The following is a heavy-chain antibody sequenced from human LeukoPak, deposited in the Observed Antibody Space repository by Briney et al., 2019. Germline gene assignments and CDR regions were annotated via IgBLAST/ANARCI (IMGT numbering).Heavy chain of an antibody. CDR1: GGSFSGYY. Sequence: NTSETLSLTCAVYGGSFSGYYWSWIRQPPGKGLEWIGEINHSGSTNYNPSLKSRVTISVDTSKNQFSLKLSSVTAADTAVYYCAREMRQWLSPIDPWGQGTLVTVSS. CDR3: AREMRQWLSPIDP. CDR2: INHSGST. J-gene: IGHJ5*02. D-gene: IGHD6-19*01. V-gene: IGHV4-34*01.